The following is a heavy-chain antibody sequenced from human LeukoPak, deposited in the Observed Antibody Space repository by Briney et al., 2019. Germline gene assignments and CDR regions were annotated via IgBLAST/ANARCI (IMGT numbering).Heavy chain of an antibody. V-gene: IGHV3-48*03. J-gene: IGHJ6*02. CDR1: GFTFSSYE. CDR2: INNISII. CDR3: ARGHIVGATIAGMDV. D-gene: IGHD1-26*01. Sequence: GGSLRLSCAASGFTFSSYEMNWVRQAPGKGLEWVSYINNISIIYYADSVKGRFTISRDNAKNSLYLQMNSVRAEDTAVYYCARGHIVGATIAGMDVWGQGATVTVSS.